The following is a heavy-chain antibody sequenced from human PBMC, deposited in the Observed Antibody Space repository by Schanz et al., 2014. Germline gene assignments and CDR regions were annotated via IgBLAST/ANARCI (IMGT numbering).Heavy chain of an antibody. CDR2: IKQDGSEK. J-gene: IGHJ4*02. CDR1: GFTFSKYW. D-gene: IGHD3-10*01. CDR3: AGDYYYVSRSCDS. V-gene: IGHV3-7*04. Sequence: EVQLVESGGGLVQPGGSLRLSCGGSGFTFSKYWMSWVRQAPGKGLEWVANIKQDGSEKYYADAVKGRFTISRDNAKTAMYVLMKIRKGEDTAFYYVAGDYYYVSRSCDSCGQGGLVTVSS.